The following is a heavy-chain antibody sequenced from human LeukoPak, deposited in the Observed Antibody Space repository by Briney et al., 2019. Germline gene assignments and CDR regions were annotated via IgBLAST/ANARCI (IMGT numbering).Heavy chain of an antibody. D-gene: IGHD1-26*01. CDR2: ISSSSSYI. J-gene: IGHJ4*02. Sequence: GGSLRLSCAASGFTFSSYSMNWVRQAPGKGREWVSSISSSSSYIYYTDSVKGRFTISRDNAKNSLYLQMNRMRAEDTAVYCCARDLTVGATVRYFDYWGQGTLVTVSS. V-gene: IGHV3-21*01. CDR1: GFTFSSYS. CDR3: ARDLTVGATVRYFDY.